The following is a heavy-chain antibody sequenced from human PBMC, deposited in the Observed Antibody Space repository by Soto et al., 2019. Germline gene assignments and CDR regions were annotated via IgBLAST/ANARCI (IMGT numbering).Heavy chain of an antibody. CDR1: GGSVSSSSSY. CDR3: ARHFGVQFPRSPLWWFDP. J-gene: IGHJ5*02. Sequence: SETLSLTCTVSGGSVSSSSSYWGWIRQPPGKGLEWIGSIFYSGNTYYNPSLKSRVTISIDTSKKQFSLKVSSVTAADTAVYYCARHFGVQFPRSPLWWFDPWGQGTLVTVSS. V-gene: IGHV4-39*01. CDR2: IFYSGNT. D-gene: IGHD3-16*01.